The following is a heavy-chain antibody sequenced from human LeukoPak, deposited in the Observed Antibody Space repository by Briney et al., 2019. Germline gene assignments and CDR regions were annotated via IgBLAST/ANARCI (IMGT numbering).Heavy chain of an antibody. CDR3: AKGPRHISTGNYDELDI. Sequence: ASVKVSCKASGYTFSNYCMHWVRQAPGQGLEWLGIINPSLQIPIYAQTFQGRVTMTTDMSTSTFYMELSNLVSEDTAVYYCAKGPRHISTGNYDELDIWGQETMVTVSS. CDR1: GYTFSNYC. J-gene: IGHJ3*02. V-gene: IGHV1-46*01. D-gene: IGHD3-9*01. CDR2: INPSLQIP.